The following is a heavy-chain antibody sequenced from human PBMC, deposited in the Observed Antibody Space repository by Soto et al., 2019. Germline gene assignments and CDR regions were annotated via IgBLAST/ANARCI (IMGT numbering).Heavy chain of an antibody. CDR2: IYYSGST. J-gene: IGHJ4*02. CDR1: GGSISSGGYY. CDR3: AREAVVVPAATSSFDY. V-gene: IGHV4-31*03. D-gene: IGHD2-2*01. Sequence: QVQLQESGPGLVKPSQTLSLTCTVSGGSISSGGYYWSWIRQHPGKGLEWIGYIYYSGSTYYNPSLKGRVTISVDTSKNQFSLKLSSVTAADTAVYYCAREAVVVPAATSSFDYWGQGTLVTVSS.